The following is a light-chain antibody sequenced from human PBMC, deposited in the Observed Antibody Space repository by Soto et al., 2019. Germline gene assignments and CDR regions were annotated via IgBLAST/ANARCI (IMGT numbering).Light chain of an antibody. CDR1: KLGDKY. V-gene: IGLV3-1*01. J-gene: IGLJ2*01. CDR3: QAWDSSHVV. CDR2: QDS. Sequence: SYELTQPPSVSVSPGQTASITCYGDKLGDKYACWYQQKQGQSPVLVIYQDSKRPSGIPERFSGSNSGNTATLTISGTQAMDEADYYCQAWDSSHVVFGGGTKVTVL.